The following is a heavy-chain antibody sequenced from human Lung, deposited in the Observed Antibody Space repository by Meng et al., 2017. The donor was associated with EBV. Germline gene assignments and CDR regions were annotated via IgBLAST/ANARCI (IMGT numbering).Heavy chain of an antibody. D-gene: IGHD3-22*01. J-gene: IGHJ4*02. Sequence: KNPGALCNVSSTSSDIPLTGYAMHVVSQAPGQRVEWMGWINAGNGNTKYSPRFQGRVTITRDTSASTAYMELSSLRSEDTTVYYCARAGYDSSGYYPQPFDYWGQGTLVTVSS. V-gene: IGHV1-3*01. CDR3: ARAGYDSSGYYPQPFDY. CDR2: INAGNGNT. CDR1: DIPLTGYA.